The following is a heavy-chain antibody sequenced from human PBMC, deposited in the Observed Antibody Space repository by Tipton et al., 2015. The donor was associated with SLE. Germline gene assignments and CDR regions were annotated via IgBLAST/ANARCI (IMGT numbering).Heavy chain of an antibody. Sequence: TLSLTCTVSGASISNSNYYFGWIRQPPGKGLEWIGTIYYAGTTRYNLSLKSRVTLSVDTDKNHFSLELTSVTAADTAVYYCARHRNWEGRRAFDPWGQGILVTVSS. CDR2: IYYAGTT. CDR3: ARHRNWEGRRAFDP. J-gene: IGHJ5*02. V-gene: IGHV4-39*07. D-gene: IGHD1-14*01. CDR1: GASISNSNYY.